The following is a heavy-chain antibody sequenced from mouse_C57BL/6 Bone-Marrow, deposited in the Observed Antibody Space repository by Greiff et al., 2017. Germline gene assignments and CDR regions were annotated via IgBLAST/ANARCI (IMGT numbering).Heavy chain of an antibody. CDR1: GYAFTNYL. CDR2: INPGSGGT. Sequence: LVESGAELVRPGTSVKVSCKASGYAFTNYLIEWVKQRPGQGLEWIGVINPGSGGTNYNEKFKGKATLTADKSSSTAYMQLSSLTSEDSAVYFCARQDFSYYFDYWGQGTTLTVSS. CDR3: ARQDFSYYFDY. V-gene: IGHV1-54*01. J-gene: IGHJ2*01.